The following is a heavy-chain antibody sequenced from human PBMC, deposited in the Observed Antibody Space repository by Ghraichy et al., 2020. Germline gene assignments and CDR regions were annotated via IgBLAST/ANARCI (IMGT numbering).Heavy chain of an antibody. CDR2: ISSSSDTI. CDR3: ARFWLVHFLWAAGGNAFDI. V-gene: IGHV3-48*01. CDR1: GFTFSSYT. J-gene: IGHJ3*02. Sequence: GGSLRLSCAASGFTFSSYTMNWVRQAPGKGLEWISYISSSSDTIYYADSVKGRFTISRDNAKNSLYLQMNSLRAEDTAVYYCARFWLVHFLWAAGGNAFDIWGQGTMVTVSS. D-gene: IGHD6-19*01.